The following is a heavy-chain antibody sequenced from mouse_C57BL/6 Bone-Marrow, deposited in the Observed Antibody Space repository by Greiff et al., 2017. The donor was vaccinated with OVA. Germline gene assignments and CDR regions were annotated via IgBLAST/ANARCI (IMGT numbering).Heavy chain of an antibody. D-gene: IGHD1-1*01. V-gene: IGHV1-69*01. CDR1: GYTFTSYW. CDR3: ARFPYYYGSSPWYFDV. J-gene: IGHJ1*03. Sequence: VQLQQPGAELVMPGASVKLSCKASGYTFTSYWMHWVKQRPGQGLEWIGEIDPSDSYTNYNQKFKGKSTLTVAKSSSTSYMQLSSLTSEDSAVYYCARFPYYYGSSPWYFDVWGTGTTVTVSS. CDR2: IDPSDSYT.